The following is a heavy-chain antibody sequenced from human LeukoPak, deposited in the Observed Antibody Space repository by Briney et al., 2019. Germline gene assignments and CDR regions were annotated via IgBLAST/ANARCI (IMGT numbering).Heavy chain of an antibody. J-gene: IGHJ5*02. V-gene: IGHV1-46*01. CDR3: ARDNIAAAFGLSYWFDP. CDR2: INPSGGST. D-gene: IGHD6-13*01. CDR1: GYTFTSYY. Sequence: ASVKVSCKASGYTFTSYYMHWVRQAPGQGLEWMGLINPSGGSTSYAQKFQGRVTMTRDTSTSTVYMELSSLRSEDTAVYYCARDNIAAAFGLSYWFDPWGQGTLVTVSS.